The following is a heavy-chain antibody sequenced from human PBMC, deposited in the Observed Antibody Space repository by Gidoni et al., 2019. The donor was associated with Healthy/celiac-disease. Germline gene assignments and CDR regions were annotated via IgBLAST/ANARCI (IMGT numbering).Heavy chain of an antibody. CDR3: ARILGDYYDSSGFEQGAFDI. V-gene: IGHV2-26*01. D-gene: IGHD3-22*01. CDR2: IFSNDEK. J-gene: IGHJ3*02. Sequence: QVPLKESGPVLVKPTETLTLTCTVSGFSLSNARMGVSWIRQPPGKALEWLAHIFSNDEKSYSTSLKSRLTISKDTSKSQVVLTMTNMDPVDTATYYCARILGDYYDSSGFEQGAFDIWGQGTMVTVSS. CDR1: GFSLSNARMG.